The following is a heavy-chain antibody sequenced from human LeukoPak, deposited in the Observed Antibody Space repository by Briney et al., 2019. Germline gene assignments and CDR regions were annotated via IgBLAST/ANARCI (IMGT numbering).Heavy chain of an antibody. CDR1: GGSISSYY. CDR2: IYYSGST. J-gene: IGHJ4*02. V-gene: IGHV4-59*01. Sequence: SETLSLTCTVPGGSISSYYWSWIRQPPGKGLEWLGYIYYSGSTNYNPSLKSRVTISVDTSKNQFSLKLSSVTAADTAVYYCARERNYYGSGSYPDYWGQGTLVTVSS. D-gene: IGHD3-10*01. CDR3: ARERNYYGSGSYPDY.